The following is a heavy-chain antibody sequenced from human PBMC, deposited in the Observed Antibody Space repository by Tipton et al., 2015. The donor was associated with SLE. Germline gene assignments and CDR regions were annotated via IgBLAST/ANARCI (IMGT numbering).Heavy chain of an antibody. J-gene: IGHJ6*02. D-gene: IGHD5-24*01. CDR1: GFTFGRYA. V-gene: IGHV3-49*04. CDR3: ARGDVASLPSYGMDV. CDR2: IRSNRYGGTS. Sequence: SLRLSCTTSGFTFGRYAMTWVRPGPGKGLEWVGFIRSNRYGGTSEYAASVRGQFSISRDDSSNPVSLQMTSLKSEDTGVYYCARGDVASLPSYGMDVWGQGTTVTVSS.